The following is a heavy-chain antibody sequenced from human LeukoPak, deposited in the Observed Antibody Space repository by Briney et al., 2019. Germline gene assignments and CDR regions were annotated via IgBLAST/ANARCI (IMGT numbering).Heavy chain of an antibody. CDR1: GFTFSSYS. J-gene: IGHJ3*02. V-gene: IGHV3-21*01. D-gene: IGHD2-2*01. CDR2: ISSSSSYI. CDR3: ARDFLVGAFDI. Sequence: PGGSLRLSCAASGFTFSSYSMNWVRQAPGKGLEWVSSISSSSSYIYYADSVKGRFTTSRDNAKNSLYLQMNSLRAEDTAVYYCARDFLVGAFDIWGQGTMVTVSS.